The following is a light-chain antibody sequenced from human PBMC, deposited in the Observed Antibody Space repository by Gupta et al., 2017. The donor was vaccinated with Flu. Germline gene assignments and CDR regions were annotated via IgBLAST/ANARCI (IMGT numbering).Light chain of an antibody. Sequence: QSALTQPTSVSGSPGQSITISCTGPSSDVGAYNYVSWYQQHQGKDPKRIMYEVSNRPSGVSNRGSGSKSGSKASLHISGLQTEDEADDYCSSYTTTSTLVLGGGTKVTVL. CDR3: SSYTTTSTLV. V-gene: IGLV2-14*01. CDR1: SSDVGAYNY. J-gene: IGLJ3*02. CDR2: EVS.